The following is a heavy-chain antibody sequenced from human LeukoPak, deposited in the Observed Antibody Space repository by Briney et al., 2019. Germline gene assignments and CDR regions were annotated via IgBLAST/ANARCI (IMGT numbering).Heavy chain of an antibody. Sequence: NPSESLSLTCTVSGGSISSYYWGWIRQPPRKGLEWIGYIYYSGSTNYNPSLKSRVTISVDTSKNQFSLKLSSVTAADTAVYYCARDAYDSSGYYYLDYWGQGTLVTVSS. V-gene: IGHV4-59*01. J-gene: IGHJ4*02. CDR3: ARDAYDSSGYYYLDY. D-gene: IGHD3-22*01. CDR1: GGSISSYY. CDR2: IYYSGST.